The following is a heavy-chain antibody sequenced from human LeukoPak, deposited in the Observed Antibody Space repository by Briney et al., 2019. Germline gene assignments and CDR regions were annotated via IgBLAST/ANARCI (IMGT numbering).Heavy chain of an antibody. J-gene: IGHJ6*02. Sequence: ASVKVSCKASGYTFTSYGISWVRQAPGQGLEWMGWISAYNGNTNYAQKLQGRVTMTTDISTSTAYMELRSLRSDDTAVYYCARDMKQQLAYYYYYGMDVWGQGTTVTVSS. CDR3: ARDMKQQLAYYYYYGMDV. V-gene: IGHV1-18*01. CDR1: GYTFTSYG. D-gene: IGHD6-13*01. CDR2: ISAYNGNT.